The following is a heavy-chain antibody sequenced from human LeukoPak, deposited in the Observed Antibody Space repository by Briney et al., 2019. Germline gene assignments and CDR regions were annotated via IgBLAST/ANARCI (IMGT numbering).Heavy chain of an antibody. J-gene: IGHJ3*02. CDR2: IDTRGSYI. V-gene: IGHV3-21*01. D-gene: IGHD3-10*01. Sequence: GGSLRLSCTASGFTLTSYGVKWLRQAPGKGVEWVSFIDTRGSYIYYGDSLKGRVTISRDNAKNSLYLQMNGLRAEDTAVYYCARGRSITLLRGVAMSDGFDIWGQGAMVTVSS. CDR1: GFTLTSYG. CDR3: ARGRSITLLRGVAMSDGFDI.